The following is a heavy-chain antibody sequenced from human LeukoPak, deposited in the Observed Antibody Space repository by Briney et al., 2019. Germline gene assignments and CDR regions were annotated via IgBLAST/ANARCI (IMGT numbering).Heavy chain of an antibody. CDR1: GYTFTSYG. V-gene: IGHV1-18*01. J-gene: IGHJ3*02. D-gene: IGHD3-16*02. CDR2: ISAYNGNT. CDR3: ARANMITFGGVIVLDAFDI. Sequence: GASVKVSCKDSGYTFTSYGISWVRQAPGQGGEGMGWISAYNGNTNYAQKLQGRVTMTTDTSTSTAYMELRSLRSDDTAVYYCARANMITFGGVIVLDAFDIWGQGTMVTVSS.